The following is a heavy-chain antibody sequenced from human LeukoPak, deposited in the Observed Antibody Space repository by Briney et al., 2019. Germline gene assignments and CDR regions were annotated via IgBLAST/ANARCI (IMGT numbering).Heavy chain of an antibody. V-gene: IGHV3-23*01. CDR1: GFTFSSYA. D-gene: IGHD2-15*01. J-gene: IGHJ4*02. CDR2: ISGSGGST. Sequence: PGGSLRLSCAASGFTFSSYAMSWVRQAPGKGLEWVSSISGSGGSTYYADSVKGRFTISRDNSKNTLYLQMNSLRAEDTAVYYCAKDQDIVVVVAATFDSWGQGTLVTVSS. CDR3: AKDQDIVVVVAATFDS.